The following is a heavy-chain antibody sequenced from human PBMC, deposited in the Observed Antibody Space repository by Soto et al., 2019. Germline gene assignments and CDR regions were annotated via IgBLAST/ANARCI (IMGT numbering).Heavy chain of an antibody. Sequence: PSETLSLTCAVSGYSISSSNLWGWIRQPPGKGLEWIGYIYYSGSTYYNPSLKSRVTMSVDTSKNQFSLKLSSVTAVDTAVYYCARIKGGYGVKYYYYYGMDVWGQGTTVT. D-gene: IGHD4-17*01. V-gene: IGHV4-28*01. CDR2: IYYSGST. J-gene: IGHJ6*02. CDR3: ARIKGGYGVKYYYYYGMDV. CDR1: GYSISSSNL.